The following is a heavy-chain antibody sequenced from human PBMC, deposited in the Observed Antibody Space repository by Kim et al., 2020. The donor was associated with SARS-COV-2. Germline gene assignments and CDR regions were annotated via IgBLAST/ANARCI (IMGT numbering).Heavy chain of an antibody. Sequence: GGSLRLSCEGSGFIFSHYWMHWVRQAPGKGLEWVSRISNDGSFTGHAASVKGRLTISRDNARNTLYLQMNSLRVEDTAVYYCAHFVFDWLLSLWGEGTGVTVSS. CDR1: GFIFSHYW. CDR3: AHFVFDWLLSL. V-gene: IGHV3-74*01. J-gene: IGHJ4*02. CDR2: ISNDGSFT. D-gene: IGHD3-9*01.